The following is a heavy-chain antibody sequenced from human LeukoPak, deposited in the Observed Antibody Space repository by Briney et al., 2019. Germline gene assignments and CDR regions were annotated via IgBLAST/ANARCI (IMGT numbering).Heavy chain of an antibody. CDR1: GGTFNTYT. CDR2: IIPILGTA. Sequence: ASVKVSCKASGGTFNTYTINWVRQAPGQGLEWMGGIIPILGTANYAQKFQGRVTITADESTSTVYMELSSLRSEDTAVYYCARDGGAGVGPAAANDYWGQGTLVTVSS. CDR3: ARDGGAGVGPAAANDY. V-gene: IGHV1-69*13. D-gene: IGHD2-2*01. J-gene: IGHJ4*02.